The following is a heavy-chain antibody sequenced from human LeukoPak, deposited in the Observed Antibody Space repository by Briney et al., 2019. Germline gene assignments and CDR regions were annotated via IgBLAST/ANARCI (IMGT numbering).Heavy chain of an antibody. CDR2: IYHSGST. D-gene: IGHD4-11*01. CDR1: GGSIGSGGYY. V-gene: IGHV4-30-2*01. J-gene: IGHJ4*02. CDR3: AARDYSNFSAR. Sequence: PSETLSLTCTVSGGSIGSGGYYWTWIRQPPGKGLEWIGYIYHSGSTYYNPSLKSRVTISVDRSKNQFSLKQSSVTAADTAVYYCAARDYSNFSARWGQGTLVTVSS.